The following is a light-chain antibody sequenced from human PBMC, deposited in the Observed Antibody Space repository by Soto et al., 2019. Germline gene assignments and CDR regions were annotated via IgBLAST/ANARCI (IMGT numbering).Light chain of an antibody. Sequence: DIQMTQSPSSLSASVGDRVTITCRASQGISTYLVWYQQKPGTVPKLLIYAASTLQSGVPSRFSGSGSGTYFTIIISSLQPEDVATYYCQNYNGAPWTFGQGTKVEIK. CDR1: QGISTY. CDR3: QNYNGAPWT. V-gene: IGKV1-27*01. J-gene: IGKJ1*01. CDR2: AAS.